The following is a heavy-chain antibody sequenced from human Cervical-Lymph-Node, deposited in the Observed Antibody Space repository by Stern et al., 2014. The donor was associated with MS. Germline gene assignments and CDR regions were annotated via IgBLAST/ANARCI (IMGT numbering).Heavy chain of an antibody. CDR1: GFTVSSNY. CDR2: IYSGGST. CDR3: ARGLVLTPYYFDY. Sequence: EVQLVESGGGLVQPGGSLRLSCAASGFTVSSNYMSWVRQAPGKGLEWVSVIYSGGSTYYADSVKGRFTISRDNSKNTLYLQMNSLRAEDTAVYYCARGLVLTPYYFDYWGQGTLVTVSS. J-gene: IGHJ4*02. V-gene: IGHV3-66*01. D-gene: IGHD3-16*01.